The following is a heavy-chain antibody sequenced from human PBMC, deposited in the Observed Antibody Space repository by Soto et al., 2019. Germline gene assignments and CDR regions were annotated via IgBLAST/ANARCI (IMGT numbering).Heavy chain of an antibody. J-gene: IGHJ4*02. CDR2: TYYRSKWYN. Sequence: QTLSLTCVISGDSVSSNSAASNCIRQSPSRGLEWLGRTYYRSKWYNDYAVSVKSRIIINADTSRNQFSLQLKSVTPEDTALYYCARDESDSGCYFVYWGQGTLVTVSS. V-gene: IGHV6-1*01. CDR1: GDSVSSNSAA. CDR3: ARDESDSGCYFVY. D-gene: IGHD6-19*01.